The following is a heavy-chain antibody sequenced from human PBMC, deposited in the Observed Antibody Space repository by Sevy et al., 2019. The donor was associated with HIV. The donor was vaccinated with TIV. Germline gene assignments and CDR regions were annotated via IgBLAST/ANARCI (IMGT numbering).Heavy chain of an antibody. CDR1: GGTFSSYA. J-gene: IGHJ6*03. CDR3: ARGTYYDSSGLPFYYYYYYMDV. D-gene: IGHD3-22*01. CDR2: IIPIFGTA. Sequence: ASVKVSCKASGGTFSSYAISWVRQAPGQGLEWMGGIIPIFGTANYAQKFQGRVTITADKSTSTAYMELSSRRSEDTAVYYCARGTYYDSSGLPFYYYYYYMDVWGKGTTVTVSS. V-gene: IGHV1-69*06.